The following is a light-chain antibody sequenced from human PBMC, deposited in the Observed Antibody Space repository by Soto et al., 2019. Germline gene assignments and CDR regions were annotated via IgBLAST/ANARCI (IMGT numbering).Light chain of an antibody. CDR3: QQFYDLPIT. Sequence: DIHMTQSPSALSASVGDRVTITCEASQDISDVLNWYQQQPGKAPKVLIYDASKLQTGVPSRFSGRGSGKDFTFTISSLQPDDSGTYYCQQFYDLPITFGQGTRLEIK. V-gene: IGKV1-33*01. CDR2: DAS. CDR1: QDISDV. J-gene: IGKJ5*01.